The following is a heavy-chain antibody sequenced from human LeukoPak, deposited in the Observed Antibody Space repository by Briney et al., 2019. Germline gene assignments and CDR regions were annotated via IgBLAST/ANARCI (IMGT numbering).Heavy chain of an antibody. CDR1: GYSISSGYF. Sequence: SETLSLTCTVSGYSISSGYFWGWMRQPPGKGLEWIGSIYQSETAHYNPSLKSRVTISVDTSKNQFSLKLSSVTAADTAVYYCARGTRMVLWGQGTLVTVSS. CDR3: ARGTRMVL. D-gene: IGHD3-10*01. V-gene: IGHV4-38-2*02. J-gene: IGHJ4*02. CDR2: IYQSETA.